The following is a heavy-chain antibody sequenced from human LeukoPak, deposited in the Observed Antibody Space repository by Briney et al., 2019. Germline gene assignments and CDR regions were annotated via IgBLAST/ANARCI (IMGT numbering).Heavy chain of an antibody. CDR2: ISAYNGNT. D-gene: IGHD1-26*01. J-gene: IGHJ5*02. V-gene: IGHV1-18*01. CDR3: ARIVGAFGGGPDNWFDP. CDR1: GYTFTSYG. Sequence: GASVKVSCKASGYTFTSYGISWARQAPGQGLEWMGWISAYNGNTNYAQKLQGRVTMTTDTSTSTAYMELRSLRSDDTAVYYCARIVGAFGGGPDNWFDPWGQGTLVTVSS.